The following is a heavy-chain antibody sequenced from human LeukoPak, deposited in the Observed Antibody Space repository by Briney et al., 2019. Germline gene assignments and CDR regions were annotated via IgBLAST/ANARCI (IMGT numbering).Heavy chain of an antibody. CDR1: GGTFSSYA. CDR3: ASIDSGYDYYFDY. V-gene: IGHV1-69*04. CDR2: IIPILGIA. Sequence: PGASVKVSCKASGGTFSSYAISWVRQAPGQGLEWMGRIIPILGIANYAQKFQGRVTITADKSTSTAYMELSSLRSEDTAVYYCASIDSGYDYYFDYWGQGTLVTVSS. J-gene: IGHJ4*02. D-gene: IGHD5-12*01.